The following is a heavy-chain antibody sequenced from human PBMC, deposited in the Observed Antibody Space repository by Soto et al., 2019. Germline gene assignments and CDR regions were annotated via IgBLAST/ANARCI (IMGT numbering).Heavy chain of an antibody. CDR2: ILPMFGKT. J-gene: IGHJ6*02. D-gene: IGHD1-1*01. Sequence: SVKVSCKASGGTFSNYGITWVRQAPRQGLEWMGAILPMFGKTNYAQKFQGRVTIIADKSPDTVYLELSRLRSDDTAVYFCARVVQPGTGYRMDVWGQGTKVTVSS. CDR3: ARVVQPGTGYRMDV. CDR1: GGTFSNYG. V-gene: IGHV1-69*06.